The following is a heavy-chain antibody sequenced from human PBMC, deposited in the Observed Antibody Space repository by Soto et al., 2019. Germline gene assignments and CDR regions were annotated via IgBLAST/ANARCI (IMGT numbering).Heavy chain of an antibody. V-gene: IGHV1-69*05. CDR2: IIPIFGTA. D-gene: IGHD3-22*01. CDR3: ARRQGDSSAVNWFDP. CDR1: GGTFSSYA. Sequence: SVKVSCKASGGTFSSYAISWVRQAPGQGLEWMGGIIPIFGTANYAQKLQGRVTITTDASTSTAYMELSSLRSDDTAVYYCARRQGDSSAVNWFDPLGQGTLLTVSS. J-gene: IGHJ5*02.